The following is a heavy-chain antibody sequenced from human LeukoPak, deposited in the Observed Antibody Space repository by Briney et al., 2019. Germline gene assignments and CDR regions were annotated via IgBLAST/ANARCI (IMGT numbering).Heavy chain of an antibody. J-gene: IGHJ4*02. Sequence: SETLSLTCTVTSVSLNNNYWSWIRQPPGKGLEWIGYIYYSGSTNYSPSLMSRVTMSVDTSKKQFSLKVTSVTAADTAVYYCARGSGAFDYWGQGTLVTVSS. CDR1: SVSLNNNY. CDR2: IYYSGST. CDR3: ARGSGAFDY. V-gene: IGHV4-59*01.